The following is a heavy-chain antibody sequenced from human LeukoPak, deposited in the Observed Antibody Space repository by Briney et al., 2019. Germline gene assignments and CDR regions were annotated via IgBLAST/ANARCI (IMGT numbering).Heavy chain of an antibody. Sequence: SETLSLTCTVSGGSISSGGYYWSWIRQHPGKGLEWIGYFYYSGSTYYNPSLKSRVTISVDTSKNQFSLKLSSVTAADTAVYYCARGSGYYDSSGYYSDYWGQGTLVTVSS. V-gene: IGHV4-31*03. CDR1: GGSISSGGYY. J-gene: IGHJ4*02. CDR3: ARGSGYYDSSGYYSDY. D-gene: IGHD3-22*01. CDR2: FYYSGST.